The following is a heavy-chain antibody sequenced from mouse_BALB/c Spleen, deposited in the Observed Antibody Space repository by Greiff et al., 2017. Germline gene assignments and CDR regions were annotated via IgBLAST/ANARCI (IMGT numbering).Heavy chain of an antibody. CDR2: INPSNGRT. CDR3: ARMDGSFAY. Sequence: VHLVESGAELVKPGASVKLSCKASGYTFTSYWMHWVKQRPGQGLEWIGEINPSNGRTNYNEKFKSKATLTVDKSSSTAYMQLSSLTSEDSAVYYCARMDGSFAYWGQGTLVTVSA. V-gene: IGHV1S81*02. CDR1: GYTFTSYW. D-gene: IGHD2-3*01. J-gene: IGHJ3*01.